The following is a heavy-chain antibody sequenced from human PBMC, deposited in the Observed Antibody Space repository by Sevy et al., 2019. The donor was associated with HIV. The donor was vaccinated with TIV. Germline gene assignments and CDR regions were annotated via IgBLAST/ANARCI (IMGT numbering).Heavy chain of an antibody. J-gene: IGHJ4*02. D-gene: IGHD3-3*01. V-gene: IGHV3-7*03. CDR1: GFTFSSYW. CDR2: IKQDGSEK. Sequence: GGSLRLSCAASGFTFSSYWMSWVRQAPGKGLEWVANIKQDGSEKYYVDSVKGRFTISRDNAKNSLYLQMNSLGAEDTAVYYCARDDSTVFFDYWGQGTLVTVSS. CDR3: ARDDSTVFFDY.